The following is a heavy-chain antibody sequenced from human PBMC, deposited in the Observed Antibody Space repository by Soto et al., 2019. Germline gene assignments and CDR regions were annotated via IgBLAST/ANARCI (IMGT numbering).Heavy chain of an antibody. Sequence: QVQLVQSGAEVKKPGASVKVSCKASGYTFTGYYMHWVRQAPGQGLEWMGWINPNSGGTNYAQKFQGWVTMTRDTYTSTAYRELSRLRADDTAVYYCARGGDSYCRGGSCYSWFEPGGQGTRVTGSS. J-gene: IGHJ5*02. CDR3: ARGGDSYCRGGSCYSWFEP. V-gene: IGHV1-2*04. CDR1: GYTFTGYY. D-gene: IGHD2-15*01. CDR2: INPNSGGT.